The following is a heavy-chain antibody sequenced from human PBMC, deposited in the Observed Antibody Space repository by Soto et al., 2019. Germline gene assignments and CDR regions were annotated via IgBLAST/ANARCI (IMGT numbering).Heavy chain of an antibody. CDR3: ARNGTYSSSLSQYSGMDV. CDR2: IVPMLGTP. D-gene: IGHD1-26*01. CDR1: GGTFDNFI. J-gene: IGHJ6*02. Sequence: SVKVSCKASGGTFDNFIMNWVRQTPGRGLEWMGGIVPMLGTPTYAEKFKGKVTISATGSTSTMYMEVTSLRSEDTAIYYCARNGTYSSSLSQYSGMDVWGQGTTVTVSS. V-gene: IGHV1-69*13.